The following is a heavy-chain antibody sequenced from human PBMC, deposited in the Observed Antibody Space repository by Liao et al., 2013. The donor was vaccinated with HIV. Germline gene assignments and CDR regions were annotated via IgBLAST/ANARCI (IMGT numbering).Heavy chain of an antibody. CDR3: ARDGPEGMKAFHI. J-gene: IGHJ3*02. Sequence: QVQLQESGPGLVKPSETLSLTCIVSGGSIYSNYWSWIRQPAGKGLEWIGRMYSSGSTNYNPSLKSRVTMSVDTSKHQFSLKLSSVTAADTAVYYCARDGPEGMKAFHIWGQGTMVIVSS. V-gene: IGHV4-4*07. CDR2: MYSSGST. D-gene: IGHD3-10*01. CDR1: GGSIYSNY.